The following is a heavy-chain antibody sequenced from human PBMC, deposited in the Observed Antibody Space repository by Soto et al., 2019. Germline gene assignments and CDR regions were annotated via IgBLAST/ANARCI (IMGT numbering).Heavy chain of an antibody. V-gene: IGHV1-46*01. CDR2: FLASGGNT. CDR3: ARGGATIFGVIDS. CDR1: GYSFFSYY. Sequence: VASVKVSCKASGYSFFSYYIHWVRQAPGQGLEWMGRFLASGGNTDYAQRFRGRVSMTRDTSTTNTVSLELTSLTSDDTAVYCCARGGATIFGVIDSWGQGTRVTVSS. J-gene: IGHJ4*02. D-gene: IGHD3-3*02.